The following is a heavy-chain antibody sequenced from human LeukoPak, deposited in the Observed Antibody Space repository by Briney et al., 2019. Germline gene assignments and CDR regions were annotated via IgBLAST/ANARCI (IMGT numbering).Heavy chain of an antibody. J-gene: IGHJ5*02. D-gene: IGHD5-12*01. CDR2: INPNSGGT. Sequence: GASVKVSCKASGYIFTDYYMHWVRQAPGQELGWMGRINPNSGGTNYAQKFQGRVTITADKSTSTAYMELSSLRSEDTAVYYCARVVATIYSWFDPWGQGTLVTVSS. V-gene: IGHV1/OR15-1*04. CDR1: GYIFTDYY. CDR3: ARVVATIYSWFDP.